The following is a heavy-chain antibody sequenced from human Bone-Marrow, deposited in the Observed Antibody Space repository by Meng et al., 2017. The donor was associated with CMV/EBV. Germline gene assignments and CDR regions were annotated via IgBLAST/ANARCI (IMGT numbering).Heavy chain of an antibody. V-gene: IGHV3-66*02. CDR2: IYSGGST. CDR1: GFTVSSNY. CDR3: ARLPFRYCSGGSCDY. J-gene: IGHJ4*02. Sequence: GESLKISCAASGFTVSSNYMSWVRQAPGKGLEWVSVIYSGGSTYYADSVKGRFTISRDNSKNTLYLQMNSLRAEDTAVYYCARLPFRYCSGGSCDYCGQGTLVTASS. D-gene: IGHD2-15*01.